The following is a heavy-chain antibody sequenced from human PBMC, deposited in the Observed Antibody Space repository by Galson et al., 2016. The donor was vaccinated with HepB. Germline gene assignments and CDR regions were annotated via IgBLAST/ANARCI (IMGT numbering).Heavy chain of an antibody. CDR2: ISSSSTYM. D-gene: IGHD3-10*01. J-gene: IGHJ2*01. Sequence: SLRLSCAASGFTFSDYYMTWIRQAPGKGLEWVSSISSSSTYMYYADSVKGRFAISRDNAKNSLYLQMNRLRAEDTAVYYCAKDGVGLSREGWYFDLWGRGTLVTVSS. CDR3: AKDGVGLSREGWYFDL. CDR1: GFTFSDYY. V-gene: IGHV3-11*06.